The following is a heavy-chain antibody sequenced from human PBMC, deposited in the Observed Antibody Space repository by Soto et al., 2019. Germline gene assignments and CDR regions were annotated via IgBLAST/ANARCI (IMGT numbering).Heavy chain of an antibody. D-gene: IGHD3-10*01. CDR3: ARVRFGPWGDAMEV. Sequence: QVQLVESGGGLVKPGGSLRLSCAASGITFSDCYMNWIRQAPGKGLEWVSYMISSGDSINYAGSVRGRFTVSRDNAKNSLYLQMNGLRAEDTAMYDCARVRFGPWGDAMEVWGQGTTVTVSS. V-gene: IGHV3-11*01. CDR2: MISSGDSI. CDR1: GITFSDCY. J-gene: IGHJ6*02.